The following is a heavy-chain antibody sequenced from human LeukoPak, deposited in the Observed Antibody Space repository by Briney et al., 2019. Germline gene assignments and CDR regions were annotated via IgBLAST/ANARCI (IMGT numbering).Heavy chain of an antibody. CDR3: TRESGAFSPFGF. V-gene: IGHV4-4*02. CDR1: GGSIMTTNW. Sequence: SETLSLTCDVSGGSIMTTNWWSRVRQPPSKGLEWIGEVHLSGATNYNPSLESRVTMSIDTSKNHLSLELTSVTAADTAMYYCTRESGAFSPFGFWGQGTLVTVSS. CDR2: VHLSGAT. J-gene: IGHJ4*02. D-gene: IGHD1-26*01.